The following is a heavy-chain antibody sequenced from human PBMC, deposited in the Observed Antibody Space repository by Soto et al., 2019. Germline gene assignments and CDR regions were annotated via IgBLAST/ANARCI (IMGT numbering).Heavy chain of an antibody. CDR3: ARDVGGILDY. CDR1: GFTLGNYW. Sequence: RLSCTASGFTLGNYWMAWVRQAPGKGLEWVANARQDGVDKGHADSVRDRFTIIRENARNPVFLQMNSLRAEDTAVYFCARDVGGILDYWGQGTLVTVSS. CDR2: ARQDGVDK. V-gene: IGHV3-7*03. J-gene: IGHJ4*02.